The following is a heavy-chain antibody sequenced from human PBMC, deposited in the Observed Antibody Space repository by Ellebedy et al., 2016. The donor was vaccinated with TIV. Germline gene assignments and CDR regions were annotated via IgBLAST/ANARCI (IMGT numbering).Heavy chain of an antibody. CDR3: ARVSGYCSSTSCYIDY. J-gene: IGHJ4*02. D-gene: IGHD2-2*02. CDR2: ISSSGSTI. V-gene: IGHV3-11*04. CDR1: GFTFSDYY. Sequence: GGSLRLXXAASGFTFSDYYMSWIRQAPGKGLEWVSYISSSGSTIYYADSVKGRFTISRDNAKNSLYLQMNSLRDEDTAVYYCARVSGYCSSTSCYIDYWGQGTLVTVSS.